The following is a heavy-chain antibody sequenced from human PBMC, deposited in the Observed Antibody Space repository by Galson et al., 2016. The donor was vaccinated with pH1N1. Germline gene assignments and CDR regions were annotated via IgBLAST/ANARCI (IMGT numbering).Heavy chain of an antibody. V-gene: IGHV1-69*05. J-gene: IGHJ5*02. CDR1: GGTFTIYA. CDR2: ISRMFGAP. D-gene: IGHD3-16*01. Sequence: SVKVSCKASGGTFTIYAINWVRQAPGQGLEWMGGISRMFGAPNYEHHFQDRVTITTDDTTSTAYMELRSLRAEDTALSYCAGEVADGPPGDRSYWFDPWGQGTLVTVSS. CDR3: AGEVADGPPGDRSYWFDP.